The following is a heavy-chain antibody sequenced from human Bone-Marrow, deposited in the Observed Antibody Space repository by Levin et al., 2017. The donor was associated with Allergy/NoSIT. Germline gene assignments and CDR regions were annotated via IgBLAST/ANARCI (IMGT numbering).Heavy chain of an antibody. V-gene: IGHV3-49*04. J-gene: IGHJ6*02. CDR2: IRSKIYGKTT. Sequence: GESLKISCTASGFTFDDFAMTWVRQAPGKGLEWVGFIRSKIYGKTTEYAASVKGRFTISRDDSQSISYLQMNSLRTEDTAVYYCTRDDGGVYTTVSTEDNYHYGMDVWGQGTTVTVSS. D-gene: IGHD1-1*01. CDR3: TRDDGGVYTTVSTEDNYHYGMDV. CDR1: GFTFDDFA.